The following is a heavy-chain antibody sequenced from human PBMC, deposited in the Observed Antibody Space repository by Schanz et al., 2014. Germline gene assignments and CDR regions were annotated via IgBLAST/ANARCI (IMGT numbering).Heavy chain of an antibody. V-gene: IGHV1-2*02. J-gene: IGHJ4*02. CDR2: INPNSGGT. CDR1: GYTFTGYY. CDR3: ARDICDVPLFCLDY. D-gene: IGHD3-9*01. Sequence: QVQLVQSGGEVKTPGASVKVSCKASGYTFTGYYMHWVRQAPGQGLEWMGWINPNSGGTNYTQKFQGRVTMTRDTSISTAYMELRSLRSDDTAVYYCARDICDVPLFCLDYWGQGTLVTVSS.